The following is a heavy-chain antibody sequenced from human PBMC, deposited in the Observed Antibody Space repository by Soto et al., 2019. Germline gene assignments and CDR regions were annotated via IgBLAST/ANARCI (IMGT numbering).Heavy chain of an antibody. J-gene: IGHJ3*02. V-gene: IGHV3-53*01. Sequence: GGSLRLSCAASGFTVSSNYMSWVRQAPGKGLEWVSVIYSGGSTYYADSVKGRFTISRDNSKNTLYLQMNSLRAEDTAVYYCAHTLGYCSGGSCYSDAFDIWGQGTMVTVSS. CDR3: AHTLGYCSGGSCYSDAFDI. CDR1: GFTVSSNY. CDR2: IYSGGST. D-gene: IGHD2-15*01.